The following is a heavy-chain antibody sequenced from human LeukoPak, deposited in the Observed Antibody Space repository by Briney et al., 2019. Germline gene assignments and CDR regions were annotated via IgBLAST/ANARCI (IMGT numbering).Heavy chain of an antibody. Sequence: GGSLRLSCAVYGFTVSNSHMNWVRQAPGKGLEWVSIIYSGGSTYYADSVKGRFTISRDNSKNTLSLQMNSLRVEDTAVYYCARGGSGSYYNPGDYWGQGTLVTVSS. CDR2: IYSGGST. J-gene: IGHJ4*02. V-gene: IGHV3-66*01. D-gene: IGHD3-10*01. CDR1: GFTVSNSH. CDR3: ARGGSGSYYNPGDY.